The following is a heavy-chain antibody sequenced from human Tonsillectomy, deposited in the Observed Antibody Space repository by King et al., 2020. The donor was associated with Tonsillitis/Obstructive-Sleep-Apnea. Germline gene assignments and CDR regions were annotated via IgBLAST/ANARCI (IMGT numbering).Heavy chain of an antibody. D-gene: IGHD5-12*01. CDR1: GFTFSDYT. Sequence: VQLVESGGGLVQPGGSLKLSCAASGFTFSDYTMHWVRQASGKGLEWVGRIRSKANSYATVYAASVKGRVTISRDDSKNTAYLQMNSLKTEDTAVYHCTTGYGDYWGQGTLVTVSS. V-gene: IGHV3-73*01. CDR3: TTGYGDY. J-gene: IGHJ4*02. CDR2: IRSKANSYAT.